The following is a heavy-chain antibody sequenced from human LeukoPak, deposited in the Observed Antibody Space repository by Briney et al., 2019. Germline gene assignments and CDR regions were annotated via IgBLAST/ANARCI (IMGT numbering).Heavy chain of an antibody. Sequence: GGSLRLSCAASGFIFSSYGMHWVRQAPGKGLEWVAIIWYDGGIKYYADSVKGRFTISRDNSKNTLFLQMNSLRAEDTAVYYCARDDSSAAYYSDYWGQGTLVSVSS. CDR3: ARDDSSAAYYSDY. V-gene: IGHV3-33*01. CDR2: IWYDGGIK. CDR1: GFIFSSYG. J-gene: IGHJ4*02. D-gene: IGHD3-22*01.